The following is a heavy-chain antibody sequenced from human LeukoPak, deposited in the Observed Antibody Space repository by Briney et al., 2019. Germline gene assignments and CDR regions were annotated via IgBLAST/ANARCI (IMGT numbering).Heavy chain of an antibody. CDR3: ARGRGYNSFDY. D-gene: IGHD5-24*01. J-gene: IGHJ4*02. CDR2: INHSGST. Sequence: PGGSLRLSCAASGFTFSGYYWSWIRQPPGKGLEWIGEINHSGSTYYNPSLKSRVTISVDTSKNQFSLKMRSVTAADTAVYYCARGRGYNSFDYWGQGTLVTVSS. V-gene: IGHV4-34*01. CDR1: GFTFSGYY.